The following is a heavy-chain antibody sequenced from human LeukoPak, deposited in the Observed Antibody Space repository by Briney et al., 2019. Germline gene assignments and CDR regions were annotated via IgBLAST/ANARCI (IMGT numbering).Heavy chain of an antibody. D-gene: IGHD4-17*01. CDR1: GFTFSNYW. Sequence: GGSLRLSCAASGFTFSNYWMHWVRQAPGKGLVWVSRIRIDGDTSYADSVMGRFTISRDNSKNTLYLQMNSLRVEDTAVYYCARDARVGDPFDYWGQGILVTVSS. CDR2: IRIDGDT. J-gene: IGHJ4*02. CDR3: ARDARVGDPFDY. V-gene: IGHV3-74*01.